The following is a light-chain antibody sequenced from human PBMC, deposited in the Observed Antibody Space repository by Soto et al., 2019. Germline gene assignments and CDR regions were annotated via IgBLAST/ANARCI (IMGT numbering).Light chain of an antibody. Sequence: QPVLTQPASVSGSPGQSITISCTGTRSDVGKYDLVSWYQQHPGKAPKLIIYEGNKRPSGVSRRFSGSKSANTASLTISGLQAEDEADYYCCSYAGSSTVIFGGGTKLTVL. CDR1: RSDVGKYDL. J-gene: IGLJ2*01. CDR2: EGN. V-gene: IGLV2-23*01. CDR3: CSYAGSSTVI.